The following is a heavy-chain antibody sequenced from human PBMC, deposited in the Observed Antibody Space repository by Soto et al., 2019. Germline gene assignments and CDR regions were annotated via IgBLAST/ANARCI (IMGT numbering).Heavy chain of an antibody. J-gene: IGHJ4*01. D-gene: IGHD1-26*01. V-gene: IGHV6-1*01. CDR1: GDSVSSNSAG. CDR2: TYYRSKWYY. Sequence: QTLSLTCAITGDSVSSNSAGWSWVRQSPSRGLEWLGRTYYRSKWYYEYAVSVRGRITINPDTSKNQYSLQLNSVTPEDTAVYFCARGEQYSGRIFDYWGQGTLVAVSS. CDR3: ARGEQYSGRIFDY.